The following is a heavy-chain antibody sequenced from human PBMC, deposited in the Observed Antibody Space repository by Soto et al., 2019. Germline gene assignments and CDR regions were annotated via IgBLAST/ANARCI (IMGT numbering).Heavy chain of an antibody. CDR1: GYTFTSYG. D-gene: IGHD3-9*01. CDR3: ARDHNYDILTGPGRKYYYYYYMDV. CDR2: ISAYNGNT. J-gene: IGHJ6*03. Sequence: GASVKVSCKASGYTFTSYGISWVRQAPGQGLEWMGWISAYNGNTNYAQKLQGRVTMTTDTSTSTAYMELRSLRSDDTAVYYCARDHNYDILTGPGRKYYYYYYMDVWGKGTTVTVSS. V-gene: IGHV1-18*01.